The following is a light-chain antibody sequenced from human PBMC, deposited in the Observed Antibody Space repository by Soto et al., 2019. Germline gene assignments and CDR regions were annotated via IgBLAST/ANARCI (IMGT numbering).Light chain of an antibody. CDR1: QSISIN. CDR2: DAS. V-gene: IGKV3-15*01. J-gene: IGKJ1*01. CDR3: QQYNNWPRT. Sequence: EKVMTQSPATLSLSPGERATLSCRASQSISINLAWYQQKPGRAPRLLIYDASTRATGIPARFSGSGSGTQFTLTISSLQSEDFAVYYCQQYNNWPRTFGQGTKVEIK.